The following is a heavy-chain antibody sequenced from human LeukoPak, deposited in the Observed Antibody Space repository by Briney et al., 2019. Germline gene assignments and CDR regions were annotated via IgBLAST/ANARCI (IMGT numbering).Heavy chain of an antibody. CDR1: GYTFTTYN. V-gene: IGHV1-18*01. CDR3: ARDSSSWQGAFDY. Sequence: ASVKVSCKASGYTFTTYNINWVRQAPGQGLEWMGWISGYNGNTNYAQKLQGRVTMTTDTSTSTAYMELRSLRSDDTAVYYCARDSSSWQGAFDYWGQGTLVTVSS. J-gene: IGHJ4*02. D-gene: IGHD6-13*01. CDR2: ISGYNGNT.